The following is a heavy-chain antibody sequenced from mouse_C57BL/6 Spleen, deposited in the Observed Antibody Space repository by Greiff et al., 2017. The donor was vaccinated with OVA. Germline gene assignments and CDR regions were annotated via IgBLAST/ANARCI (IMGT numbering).Heavy chain of an antibody. CDR1: GFTFSDYG. CDR2: ISSGSSTI. V-gene: IGHV5-17*01. J-gene: IGHJ1*03. D-gene: IGHD2-4*01. CDR3: ARPYDYSWYFDV. Sequence: EVQLVESGGGLVKPGGSLKLSCAASGFTFSDYGMHWVRQAPEKGLEWVAYISSGSSTIYYADTVKGRFTISRDNAKNTLFLQMTSLRSEDTAMYYCARPYDYSWYFDVWGTGTTVTVSS.